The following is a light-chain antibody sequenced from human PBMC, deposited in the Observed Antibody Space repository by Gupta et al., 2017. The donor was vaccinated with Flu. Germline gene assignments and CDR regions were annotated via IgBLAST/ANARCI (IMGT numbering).Light chain of an antibody. Sequence: EIVLTQSPGTLSFSPGERATLSFRASQSVSSSYLAWYQQKPGQAPRLLIYGASSRATGIPDRFSGSGSGTDFTLTISRLEPEEFAVYYCQQYGSSPWTFGQGTKVEIK. CDR1: QSVSSSY. J-gene: IGKJ1*01. CDR2: GAS. CDR3: QQYGSSPWT. V-gene: IGKV3-20*01.